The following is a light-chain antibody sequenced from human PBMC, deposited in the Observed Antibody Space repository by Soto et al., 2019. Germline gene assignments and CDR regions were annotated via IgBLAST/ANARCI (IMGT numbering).Light chain of an antibody. CDR2: ANN. J-gene: IGLJ2*01. Sequence: QSVLTQPPSLSGAPGQRVTISCTGSSSNIGAGYDVHWYQQLPGTAPKLLIYANNNRPSGVPDRFSGSRSGTSASLAINGLQADDEADYHCQAYDNRMTGSVFGGGTKVTVL. CDR3: QAYDNRMTGSV. CDR1: SSNIGAGYD. V-gene: IGLV1-40*01.